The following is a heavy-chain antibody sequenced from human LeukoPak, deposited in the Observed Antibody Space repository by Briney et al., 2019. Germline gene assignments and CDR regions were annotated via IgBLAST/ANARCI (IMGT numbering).Heavy chain of an antibody. J-gene: IGHJ6*03. CDR3: ARAPRNYDFFPTRGMDV. V-gene: IGHV4-59*01. D-gene: IGHD3-3*01. CDR2: IYYSGST. CDR1: GGSFSGYY. Sequence: PSETLSLTCAVFGGSFSGYYWSWIRQPPGKGLEWIGYIYYSGSTNYNPSLKSRVTISVDTSKNQFSLKLSSVTAADTAVYYCARAPRNYDFFPTRGMDVWGKGTTVTVSS.